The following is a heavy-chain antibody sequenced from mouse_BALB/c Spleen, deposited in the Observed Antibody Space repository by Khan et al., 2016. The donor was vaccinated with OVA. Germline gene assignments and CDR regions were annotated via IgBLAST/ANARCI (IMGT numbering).Heavy chain of an antibody. CDR2: ISNGGSYT. CDR1: GFTFSSYG. V-gene: IGHV5-6*01. J-gene: IGHJ3*01. Sequence: EVELVESGGDLVKPGGSLNLSCEASGFTFSSYGMSWLRQTPDKRLEWVATISNGGSYTYFPDSVKGRLTISRDNAKNFLYLQMSSLQSEDTAMYYGARHRFTRPTAWFAYWGQGTLVTVFA. D-gene: IGHD1-2*01. CDR3: ARHRFTRPTAWFAY.